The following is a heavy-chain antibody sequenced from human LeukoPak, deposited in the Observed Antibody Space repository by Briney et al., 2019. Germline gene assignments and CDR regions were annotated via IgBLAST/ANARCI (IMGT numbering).Heavy chain of an antibody. V-gene: IGHV3-23*01. CDR1: GFTFSGYT. J-gene: IGHJ4*02. CDR2: VSGSGGST. Sequence: GGSLRLSCAASGFTFSGYTMSWVRQGPGKGLEWGSAVSGSGGSTYYADSVKGRFTISRDNSKNTLYLQMNSLRAEDTAVYYCARYYDSSGYYWGHCDYWGQGTLVTVSS. CDR3: ARYYDSSGYYWGHCDY. D-gene: IGHD3-22*01.